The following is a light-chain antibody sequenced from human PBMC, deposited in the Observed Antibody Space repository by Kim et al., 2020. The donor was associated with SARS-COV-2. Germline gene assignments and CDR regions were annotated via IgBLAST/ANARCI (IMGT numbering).Light chain of an antibody. CDR3: QQSSGA. CDR1: QNIGNY. CDR2: AAS. J-gene: IGKJ1*01. Sequence: IQMTQSPSSLSALVGDRVTITCRASQNIGNYLNWYQQKPGKAPKLLIYAASILQSGLPARFSGSGSGTDFTLTISSLQPEDFATYYCQQSSGAFGKGTKVDIK. V-gene: IGKV1-39*01.